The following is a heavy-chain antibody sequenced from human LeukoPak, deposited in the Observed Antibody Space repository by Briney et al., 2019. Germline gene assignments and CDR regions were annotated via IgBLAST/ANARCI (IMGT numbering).Heavy chain of an antibody. Sequence: SETLSLTCSASGGSISSSSSYWGWIRQPPGKGLEWIGSIYYSGSSFDNPALKSRVTISVDTSKNQFSLKLSSVTAADTAVYYCARHRSGWLQSSFDYWGQGTLVTVSS. V-gene: IGHV4-39*01. D-gene: IGHD5-24*01. CDR1: GGSISSSSSY. J-gene: IGHJ4*02. CDR2: IYYSGSS. CDR3: ARHRSGWLQSSFDY.